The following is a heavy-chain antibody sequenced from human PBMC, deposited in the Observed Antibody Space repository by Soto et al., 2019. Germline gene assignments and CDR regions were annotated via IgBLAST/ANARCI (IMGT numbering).Heavy chain of an antibody. V-gene: IGHV6-1*01. CDR2: TYYRSRWRY. J-gene: IGHJ4*01. D-gene: IGHD1-26*01. Sequence: TRTHTCTISGSSSANNRAAWESIRQTPSRGLEWLGRTYYRSRWRYDYATSVRGRITINPDTSKNQFSLQLNSVTPEDTAVYYGARDPPDFNSGFDFWG. CDR1: GSSSANNRAA. CDR3: ARDPPDFNSGFDF.